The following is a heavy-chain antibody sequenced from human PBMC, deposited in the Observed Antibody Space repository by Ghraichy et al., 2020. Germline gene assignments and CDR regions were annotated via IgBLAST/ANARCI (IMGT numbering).Heavy chain of an antibody. J-gene: IGHJ4*02. V-gene: IGHV1-69*13. Sequence: SVKVSCKASGGTFSSYAISWVRQAPGQGLEWMGGVIPIFGKKNYAQKFQGRVTITADEYTSTAYMELCRLRSEDTAVYYCARGVSVVVVTAILYYFDYWGQGTLVTVSS. CDR3: ARGVSVVVVTAILYYFDY. CDR1: GGTFSSYA. D-gene: IGHD2-21*02. CDR2: VIPIFGKK.